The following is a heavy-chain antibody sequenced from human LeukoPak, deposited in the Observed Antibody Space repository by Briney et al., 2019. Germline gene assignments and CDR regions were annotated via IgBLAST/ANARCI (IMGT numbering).Heavy chain of an antibody. CDR1: GFTFSDYW. Sequence: GGTLRLSCAASGFTFSDYWMHWVRQAPGKGLVWVSRISSDGSRVTYADSVKGRFTISRDNAKNSLYLQMNSLRAEDTAVYYCARLSSSWYYYFDYWGQGSLVTVSS. CDR2: ISSDGSRV. V-gene: IGHV3-74*01. J-gene: IGHJ4*02. D-gene: IGHD6-13*01. CDR3: ARLSSSWYYYFDY.